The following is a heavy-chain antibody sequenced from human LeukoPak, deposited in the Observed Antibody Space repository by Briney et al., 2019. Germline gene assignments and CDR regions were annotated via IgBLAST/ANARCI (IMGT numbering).Heavy chain of an antibody. J-gene: IGHJ4*02. V-gene: IGHV3-21*01. CDR3: ARSLWFGDSNLDY. CDR2: ISSSSSYI. Sequence: GGSLRLSCAASGFIFSRYSMNWVRQAPGKGLEWVSSISSSSSYIYYADSMKGRFTISRDNARKTLYLQMSSLRAEDTAMYYCARSLWFGDSNLDYWGQGTLVTVSS. CDR1: GFIFSRYS. D-gene: IGHD3-10*01.